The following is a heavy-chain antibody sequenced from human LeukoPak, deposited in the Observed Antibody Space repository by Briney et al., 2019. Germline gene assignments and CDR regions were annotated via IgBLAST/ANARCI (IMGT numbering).Heavy chain of an antibody. D-gene: IGHD2-2*01. CDR3: ARYCGSSSCSTFPSYFGMDV. CDR2: ISASGTT. Sequence: GGSLRLSCASSKFTFSSYTMAWVRQAPGKGLEWVSLISASGTTYNADSVKGRFTISTDSSRTTLFLQMNSLRADDTARYYCARYCGSSSCSTFPSYFGMDVWGLGTTVTVSS. V-gene: IGHV3-23*01. CDR1: KFTFSSYT. J-gene: IGHJ6*02.